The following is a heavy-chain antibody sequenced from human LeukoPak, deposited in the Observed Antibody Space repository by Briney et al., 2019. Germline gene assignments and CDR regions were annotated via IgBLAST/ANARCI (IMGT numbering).Heavy chain of an antibody. Sequence: ASVKVSCKASGYTFTSYAMNWVRQAPGQGLEWMGWINTNTGNPTYAQGFTGRFVFSLDTSVSTAYLQISSLKAEDTAVYYCARDLRALRYQLERRGGLDAFDIWGQGTMVTVSS. V-gene: IGHV7-4-1*02. J-gene: IGHJ3*02. CDR2: INTNTGNP. CDR3: ARDLRALRYQLERRGGLDAFDI. D-gene: IGHD1-1*01. CDR1: GYTFTSYA.